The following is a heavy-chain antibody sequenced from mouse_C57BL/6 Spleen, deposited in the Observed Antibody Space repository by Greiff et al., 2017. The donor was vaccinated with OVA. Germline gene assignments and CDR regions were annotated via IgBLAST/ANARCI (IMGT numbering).Heavy chain of an antibody. D-gene: IGHD2-3*01. Sequence: EVQLVESGGGLVQPKGSLKLSCAASGFTFNTYAMHWVRQAPGKGLEWVAPIRSKSSNYSTYYADSVQDSFTISRDDSKSMLYQQMNNLKAEDTAMYYGVRGSYDGYRQAMDDWGKGTSVTVSS. CDR1: GFTFNTYA. J-gene: IGHJ4*01. V-gene: IGHV10-3*01. CDR3: VRGSYDGYRQAMDD. CDR2: IRSKSSNYST.